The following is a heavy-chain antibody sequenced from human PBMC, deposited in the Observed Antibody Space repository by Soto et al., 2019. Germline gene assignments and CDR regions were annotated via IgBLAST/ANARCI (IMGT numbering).Heavy chain of an antibody. J-gene: IGHJ5*02. CDR1: GGSISSSNW. CDR2: IYHSGST. D-gene: IGHD4-17*01. Sequence: QVQLQESGPGLVKPSGTLSLTCAVSGGSISSSNWWSWVRQPPGKGLGWIGEIYHSGSTNYNPSLKSRVTISVDKSKNQFSLKLSSVTAADTAVYYCAKSFMRYGDYEVRWFDPWGQGTLVTVSS. V-gene: IGHV4-4*02. CDR3: AKSFMRYGDYEVRWFDP.